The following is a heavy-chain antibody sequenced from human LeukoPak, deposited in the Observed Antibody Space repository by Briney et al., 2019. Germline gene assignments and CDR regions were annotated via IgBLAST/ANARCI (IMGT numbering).Heavy chain of an antibody. Sequence: GGSLRLSCAASGFPFSVSLVHWFRQVPGKGLMWVSRITTDETTTYADSVRGRFSISRDNAKNTVYLQMNSLRVEDTAVYYCAKDWFATIDYWGQGILVTVSS. V-gene: IGHV3-74*01. CDR1: GFPFSVSL. J-gene: IGHJ4*02. D-gene: IGHD1/OR15-1a*01. CDR3: AKDWFATIDY. CDR2: ITTDETT.